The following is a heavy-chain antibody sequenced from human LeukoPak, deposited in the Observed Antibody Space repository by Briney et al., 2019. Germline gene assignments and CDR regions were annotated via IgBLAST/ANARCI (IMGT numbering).Heavy chain of an antibody. D-gene: IGHD3-3*01. CDR2: INPNSGGT. Sequence: ASVKVSCKASGYTFTGYYMHWVRQAPGQGLEWMGWINPNSGGTNYAQKFQGRVTMTRDTSISTAYMELSRLRSDDTAVYYCARDPSPYDFWSGYYSPDAFDIWGQGTMVTVS. J-gene: IGHJ3*02. CDR3: ARDPSPYDFWSGYYSPDAFDI. CDR1: GYTFTGYY. V-gene: IGHV1-2*02.